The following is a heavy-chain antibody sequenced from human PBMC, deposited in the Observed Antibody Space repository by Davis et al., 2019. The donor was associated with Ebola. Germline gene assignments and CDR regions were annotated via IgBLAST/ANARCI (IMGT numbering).Heavy chain of an antibody. CDR2: INPSGGST. D-gene: IGHD2-2*01. J-gene: IGHJ6*03. CDR3: ARDKGDIVVVPAASTYYMDV. V-gene: IGHV1-46*01. Sequence: ASVKVSCKASGYTFTSYYMHWVRQAPGQGLEWMGIINPSGGSTSYAQKFQGRVTMTRDTSTSTVYMELSSLRSEDTAVYYCARDKGDIVVVPAASTYYMDVWGKGTTVTVSS. CDR1: GYTFTSYY.